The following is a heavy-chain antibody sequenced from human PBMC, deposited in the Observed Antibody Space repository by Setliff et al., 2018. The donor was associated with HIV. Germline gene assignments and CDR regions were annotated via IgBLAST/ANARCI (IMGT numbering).Heavy chain of an antibody. J-gene: IGHJ4*02. Sequence: SETLSLTCAVPGYSISSGYYWGWIRQPPGKGLEWIGSIYHSGSTYNNPSLKSRVTISVDTSKNQFSLKLTSVTAAATAVYYCARTLRAAAMGYFDYWGQGTLVTVSS. D-gene: IGHD5-18*01. CDR3: ARTLRAAAMGYFDY. V-gene: IGHV4-38-2*01. CDR1: GYSISSGYY. CDR2: IYHSGST.